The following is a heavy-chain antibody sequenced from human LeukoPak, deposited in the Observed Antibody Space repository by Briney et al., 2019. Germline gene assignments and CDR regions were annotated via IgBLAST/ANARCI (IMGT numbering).Heavy chain of an antibody. V-gene: IGHV3-30*18. J-gene: IGHJ4*02. CDR1: GFTFSSYG. CDR3: AKDASPEIATTLDY. Sequence: GGSLRLSCAASGFTFSSYGMHWARQAPGKGLEWVAVISYDGSNKYYADSVKGRFTISSDNSKNTLYLQMNSLRAEDTAVYYCAKDASPEIATTLDYWGQGTLVTVSS. CDR2: ISYDGSNK. D-gene: IGHD4-17*01.